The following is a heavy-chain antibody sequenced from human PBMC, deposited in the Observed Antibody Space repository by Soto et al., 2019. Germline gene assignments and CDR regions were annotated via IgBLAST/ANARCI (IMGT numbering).Heavy chain of an antibody. Sequence: ASVEVFCKASGYTFTIYAMHWVRQTPGQRLEWMGWINAGNGNTKYSQKFQGRVTITRDTSASTAYMELSSLRSEDTAVYYCARTSGYYFYDYWGQGTLVTVSS. CDR3: ARTSGYYFYDY. CDR1: GYTFTIYA. CDR2: INAGNGNT. J-gene: IGHJ4*02. V-gene: IGHV1-3*01. D-gene: IGHD3-3*01.